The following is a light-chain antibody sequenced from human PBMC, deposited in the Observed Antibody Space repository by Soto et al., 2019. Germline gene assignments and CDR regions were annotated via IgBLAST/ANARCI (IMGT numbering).Light chain of an antibody. CDR1: IGAVTSGHY. CDR3: SHFYSGVAI. J-gene: IGLJ2*01. V-gene: IGLV7-46*01. CDR2: NTN. Sequence: QTVVTQEPLLTVSPGGTVTLTCGSSIGAVTSGHYPYWFQQKPGQAPRTLIYNTNNKHSWTPARFSGSLLGGNAALTLSGAQPEDEAEYYCSHFYSGVAIFGGGTKLTVL.